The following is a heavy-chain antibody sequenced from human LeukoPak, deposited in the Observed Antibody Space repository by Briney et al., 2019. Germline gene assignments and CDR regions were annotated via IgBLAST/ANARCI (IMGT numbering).Heavy chain of an antibody. CDR2: ISSSSTYI. CDR1: GFTFSSYT. Sequence: PGGSLRLSCAASGFTFSSYTMNWVRQAPGKGLEWVSSISSSSTYIYYADSVKGRFTISRDNAKNSLYLQMNSLRAEDTAVYYCAREGRDGYNWLDYWGQGTLVTVSS. J-gene: IGHJ4*02. V-gene: IGHV3-21*01. D-gene: IGHD5-24*01. CDR3: AREGRDGYNWLDY.